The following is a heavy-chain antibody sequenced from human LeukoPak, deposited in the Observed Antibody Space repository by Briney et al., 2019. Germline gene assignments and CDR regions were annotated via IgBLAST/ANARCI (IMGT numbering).Heavy chain of an antibody. Sequence: PSETLSLTCAVYGGSFSGYYWSWIRQPPGKGLEWIGEINHSGSTNYNPSLKSRVTIPVDTSKNQFSLKLSSVTAADTAVYYCARSRPYLYDYVWGSYRYTLDYWGQGTLVTVSS. D-gene: IGHD3-16*02. CDR1: GGSFSGYY. J-gene: IGHJ4*02. CDR3: ARSRPYLYDYVWGSYRYTLDY. V-gene: IGHV4-34*01. CDR2: INHSGST.